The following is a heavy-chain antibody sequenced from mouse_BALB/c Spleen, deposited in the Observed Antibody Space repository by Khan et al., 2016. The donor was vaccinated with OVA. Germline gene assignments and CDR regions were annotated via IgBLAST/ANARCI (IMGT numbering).Heavy chain of an antibody. J-gene: IGHJ3*01. V-gene: IGHV1S26*01. CDR3: ARVGPYHASYGAWFAH. CDR2: INPCNDDT. CDR1: GYTFTSYT. D-gene: IGHD2-10*01. Sequence: QVQLQQSGAELVRPGASVKMSCKASGYTFTSYTIHWVKQRPGQGLEWIGYINPCNDDTNYNEKFKDKATLTSDKSSSTAYMQLSSLTSEDSAVYYCARVGPYHASYGAWFAHWGQGTLVTVSA.